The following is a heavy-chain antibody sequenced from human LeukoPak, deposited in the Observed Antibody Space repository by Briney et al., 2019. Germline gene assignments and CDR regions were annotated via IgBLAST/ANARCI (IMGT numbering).Heavy chain of an antibody. D-gene: IGHD5-18*01. CDR2: IYYSGST. Sequence: SSETLSLTCTVSGGSISSYYWSWIRQPPGKGLEWIGYIYYSGSTNYNPSLKSRVTISVDTSKNQFSLKLSSVTAADTAVYYCAGGDVDTAMVGDWGQGTLVTVSS. V-gene: IGHV4-59*01. CDR1: GGSISSYY. CDR3: AGGDVDTAMVGD. J-gene: IGHJ4*02.